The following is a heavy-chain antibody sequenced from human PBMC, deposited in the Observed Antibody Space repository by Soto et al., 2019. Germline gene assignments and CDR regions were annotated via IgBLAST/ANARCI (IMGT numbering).Heavy chain of an antibody. CDR2: IYHSGST. Sequence: PSETLSLTCAVSGGSISSGGYSWSWIRPPPGKGLEWIGYIYHSGSTYYNPSLKSRVTISVDRSKNQFSLKLSSVTAADTAVYYCARGRRGYCSGGSCSNFDYWGQGTLVTVSS. V-gene: IGHV4-30-2*01. J-gene: IGHJ4*02. CDR3: ARGRRGYCSGGSCSNFDY. D-gene: IGHD2-15*01. CDR1: GGSISSGGYS.